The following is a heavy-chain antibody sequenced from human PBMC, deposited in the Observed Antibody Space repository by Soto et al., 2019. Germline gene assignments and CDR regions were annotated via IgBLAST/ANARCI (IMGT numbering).Heavy chain of an antibody. J-gene: IGHJ4*02. CDR2: ISATGGST. Sequence: PGGSLRLSCAASGFTFSDYWMHWVRQAPGKGLEWVATISATGGSTYYTDSVKGRFTISRDNSKNTLYLQMNGLRVEDTAVYYCAKDRLAGNFDYWGQGTQVTVSS. CDR3: AKDRLAGNFDY. CDR1: GFTFSDYW. V-gene: IGHV3-23*01.